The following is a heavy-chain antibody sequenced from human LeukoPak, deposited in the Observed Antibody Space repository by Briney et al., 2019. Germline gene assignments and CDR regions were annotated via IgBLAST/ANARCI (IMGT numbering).Heavy chain of an antibody. CDR1: GFIVSSNY. V-gene: IGHV3-21*01. Sequence: GGSLRLSCAASGFIVSSNYLSWVRQAPGKGLEWVSSIGSSSTYIYYADSVKGRFTISRDNAKNSLFLQMNSLRAEDTAVYYCAKGSRSSGHYSDYWGQGTLVTVSS. D-gene: IGHD3-22*01. CDR2: IGSSSTYI. CDR3: AKGSRSSGHYSDY. J-gene: IGHJ4*02.